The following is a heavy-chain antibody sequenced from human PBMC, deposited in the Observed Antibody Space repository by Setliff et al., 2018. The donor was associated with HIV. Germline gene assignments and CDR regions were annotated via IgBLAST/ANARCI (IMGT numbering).Heavy chain of an antibody. D-gene: IGHD3-22*01. V-gene: IGHV3-7*03. J-gene: IGHJ4*02. CDR3: AGSRGYFVKAE. CDR2: IKQDAGEI. CDR1: GFSFGSDW. Sequence: GSLGLSCVASGFSFGSDWMTWVRQAPGKGLEWVANIKQDAGEIYYVDSVKGRFTVSRENARNSLYLQLNSLRVEDTAVYYCAGSRGYFVKAEWGQGTLFTVSS.